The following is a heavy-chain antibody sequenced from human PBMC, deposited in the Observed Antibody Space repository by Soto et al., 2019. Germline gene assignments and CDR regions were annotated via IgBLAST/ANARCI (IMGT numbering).Heavy chain of an antibody. CDR2: WGYDGRVK. D-gene: IGHD3-16*01. CDR1: GFSFRTTS. J-gene: IGHJ3*02. Sequence: GGSLRLSCAASGFSFRTTSMQCVGRAPGKRLAWVTGWGYDGRVKGYLDSVKGRFTISRDISNNRMFLQMNSLRIEDTAVYYCARGLPKVAGEAFDIWGLGTMVTVSS. CDR3: ARGLPKVAGEAFDI. V-gene: IGHV3-33*01.